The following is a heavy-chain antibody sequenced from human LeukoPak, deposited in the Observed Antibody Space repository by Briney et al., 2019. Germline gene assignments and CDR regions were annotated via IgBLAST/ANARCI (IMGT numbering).Heavy chain of an antibody. V-gene: IGHV4-34*01. J-gene: IGHJ4*02. CDR1: GGSFNDYY. CDR2: INLRGST. CDR3: ARQTGSGLFILP. D-gene: IGHD3/OR15-3a*01. Sequence: KPSETLSLTCAVYGGSFNDYYWNWIRQPPGKGLEWIGEINLRGSTTYNPSLKSRVTISLDESKNQFSLKLSSVTAADTAVYFCARQTGSGLFILPGGQGTLVTVSS.